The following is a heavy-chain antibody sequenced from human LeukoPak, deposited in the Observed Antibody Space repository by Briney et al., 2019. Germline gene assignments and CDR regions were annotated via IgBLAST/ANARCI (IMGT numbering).Heavy chain of an antibody. V-gene: IGHV4-30-2*03. CDR1: GGSISSGGHS. Sequence: SETLSLTCTVSGGSISSGGHSWSWIRQPPGKGLEWIGYIYHSGSGSTYYNPSLKSRVTISVDTSKNQFSLKLSSVTAADTAVYYCAKGWLVQRYFDYWGQGTLVTVSS. D-gene: IGHD6-19*01. CDR3: AKGWLVQRYFDY. J-gene: IGHJ4*02. CDR2: IYHSGSGST.